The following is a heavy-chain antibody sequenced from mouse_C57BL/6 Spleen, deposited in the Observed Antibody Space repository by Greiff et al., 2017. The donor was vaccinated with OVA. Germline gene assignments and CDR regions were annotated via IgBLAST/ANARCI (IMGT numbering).Heavy chain of an antibody. CDR1: GFTFTDYY. V-gene: IGHV7-3*01. CDR3: ARSPFRGYFDY. CDR2: IRNKANGYTT. Sequence: EVMLVESGGGLVQPGGSLSLSCAASGFTFTDYYMSWVRQPPGKALEWLGFIRNKANGYTTEYSASLKGRFTISRDNSQSILYLQMNALRAEDSATYYCARSPFRGYFDYWGQGTTLTVSS. J-gene: IGHJ2*01. D-gene: IGHD3-3*01.